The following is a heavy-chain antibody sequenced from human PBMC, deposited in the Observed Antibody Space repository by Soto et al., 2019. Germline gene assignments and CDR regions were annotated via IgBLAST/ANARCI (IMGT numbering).Heavy chain of an antibody. V-gene: IGHV1-2*02. Sequence: ASVKVSCKASGYTFTGYYMHWVRQAPGQGLEWMGWINPNSGGTNYAQKFQGRVTMTRDTSISTAYMELSRLRSDDTAVYYCARVMDIAVAGNYFDYWGQGTLVTVSS. J-gene: IGHJ4*02. CDR1: GYTFTGYY. D-gene: IGHD6-19*01. CDR3: ARVMDIAVAGNYFDY. CDR2: INPNSGGT.